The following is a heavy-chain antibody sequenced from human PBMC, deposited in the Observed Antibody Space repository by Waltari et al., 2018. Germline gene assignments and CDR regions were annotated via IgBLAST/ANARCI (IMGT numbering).Heavy chain of an antibody. CDR1: GFTVSSNY. CDR2: IYSGGST. D-gene: IGHD3-3*02. V-gene: IGHV3-53*01. Sequence: EVQLVESGGGLIQPGGSLRLSCAVSGFTVSSNYMNWVRQAPGKGLEWVSVIYSGGSTYYADSVKGRFTISRDNSKNTLCLQMNSLRAEDTAVYYCARDHSMYFWGQGTLVTVSS. CDR3: ARDHSMYF. J-gene: IGHJ4*02.